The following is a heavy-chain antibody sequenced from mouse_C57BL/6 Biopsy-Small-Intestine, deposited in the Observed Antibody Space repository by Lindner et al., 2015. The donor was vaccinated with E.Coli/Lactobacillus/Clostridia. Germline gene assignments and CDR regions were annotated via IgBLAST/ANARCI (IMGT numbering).Heavy chain of an antibody. CDR1: GFSLTSYA. Sequence: VQLQESGPGLVAPSQSLSITCTVSGFSLTSYAISWVRQPPGKGLEWLGVIWTGGGTNYSSALKSRLSISKDNSKSQVFLKMNSLQTDDTARYYCARIGGDHGYPYYFDYWGQGTTLTVSS. CDR2: IWTGGGT. V-gene: IGHV2-9-1*01. D-gene: IGHD2-14*01. J-gene: IGHJ2*01. CDR3: ARIGGDHGYPYYFDY.